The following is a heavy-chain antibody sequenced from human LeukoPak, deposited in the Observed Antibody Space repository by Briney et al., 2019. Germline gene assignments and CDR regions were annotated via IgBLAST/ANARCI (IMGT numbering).Heavy chain of an antibody. Sequence: GGSLRLSCAASGFTFSSYAMSWVRQAPGKGLECISGFSGSGGSTYYADSVKGRFTISRDNSKNTLYLQMNSLRAEDTAVYYCAKGSDPLRWFGEFNVKPPRPIRHYYFDSWGQGTLVTVSS. CDR3: AKGSDPLRWFGEFNVKPPRPIRHYYFDS. J-gene: IGHJ4*02. D-gene: IGHD3-10*01. CDR1: GFTFSSYA. CDR2: FSGSGGST. V-gene: IGHV3-23*01.